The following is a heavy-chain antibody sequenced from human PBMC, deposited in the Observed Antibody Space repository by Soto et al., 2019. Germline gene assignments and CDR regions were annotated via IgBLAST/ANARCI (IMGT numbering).Heavy chain of an antibody. CDR2: INEDGSEK. CDR1: GFTFSSSW. J-gene: IGHJ6*03. Sequence: EVQLVESGGGLVQPGGSLRLSCAASGFTFSSSWMSWVRQAPGKGLEWVGHINEDGSEKFYVDSLKGRFIISRDNAKNSLYLQMHSLRAEDTAVYYCARLYSTNWYDNYYMDVWGNGTTVAVSS. CDR3: ARLYSTNWYDNYYMDV. V-gene: IGHV3-7*01. D-gene: IGHD2-8*01.